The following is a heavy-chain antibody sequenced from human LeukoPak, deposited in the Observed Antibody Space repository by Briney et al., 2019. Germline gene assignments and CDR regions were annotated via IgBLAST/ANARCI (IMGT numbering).Heavy chain of an antibody. Sequence: ASVKVSCKASGGTFSSYAISWVRQAPGQRLEWKGRIIPILGIANYAQKFQGRVTITADKSTSTAYMELSSLRSEDTAVYYCARGVYYYDSTIDYYYYYGMDVWGQGTMVTVSS. J-gene: IGHJ6*02. CDR3: ARGVYYYDSTIDYYYYYGMDV. V-gene: IGHV1-69*04. D-gene: IGHD3-22*01. CDR2: IIPILGIA. CDR1: GGTFSSYA.